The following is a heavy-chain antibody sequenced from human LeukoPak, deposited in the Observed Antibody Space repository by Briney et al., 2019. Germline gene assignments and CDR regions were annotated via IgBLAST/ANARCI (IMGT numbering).Heavy chain of an antibody. CDR2: IYTSGST. CDR1: GGSISSYY. CDR3: ARDLIEDLTIVGVVPTLSY. V-gene: IGHV4-4*07. J-gene: IGHJ4*02. D-gene: IGHD3-3*01. Sequence: SETLSLTCTVSGGSISSYYWSWIRQPAGKGLEWIGRIYTSGSTNYNPSLKSLVTVSVDTSKNQFSLKLRCVTDADPAVYYCARDLIEDLTIVGVVPTLSYWGQGTLVTVSS.